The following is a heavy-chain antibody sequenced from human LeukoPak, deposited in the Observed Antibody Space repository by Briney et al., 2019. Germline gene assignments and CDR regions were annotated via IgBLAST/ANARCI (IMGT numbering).Heavy chain of an antibody. V-gene: IGHV4-59*08. CDR3: ATYTRHCSGGTCYSIDY. Sequence: SQTLSLTCSVSGDSIRNYHWTWIRQSPGRGLEWIGYVYYDGSTNYNPSLKSRVTISLDMSNNQFSLKLTSVTAADTAIYYCATYTRHCSGGTCYSIDYWGQGTLVTVSS. J-gene: IGHJ4*02. CDR2: VYYDGST. CDR1: GDSIRNYH. D-gene: IGHD2-15*01.